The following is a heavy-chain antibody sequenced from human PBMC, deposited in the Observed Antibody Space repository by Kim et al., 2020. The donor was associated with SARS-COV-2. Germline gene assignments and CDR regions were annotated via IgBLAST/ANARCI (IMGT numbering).Heavy chain of an antibody. J-gene: IGHJ5*02. Sequence: SETLSLTCTVSGASISNYYWSWIRQPPGKGLEWIAYIHSSGITKYNPSLDSRVTMSIDKSKNQFSLRLSSVTAADTAVYYCARHPGGGWFDPWGQGTLVT. CDR1: GASISNYY. CDR3: ARHPGGGWFDP. D-gene: IGHD3-16*01. V-gene: IGHV4-59*08. CDR2: IHSSGIT.